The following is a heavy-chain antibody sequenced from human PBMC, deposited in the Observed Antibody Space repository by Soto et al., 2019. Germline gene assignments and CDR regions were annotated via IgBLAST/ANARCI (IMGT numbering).Heavy chain of an antibody. CDR2: INHSGST. V-gene: IGHV4-34*01. Sequence: PSETLSLTCAVYGGSFSGYYWSWIRQPPGKGLEWIGEINHSGSTNYNPSLKSRVTISVDTSKNQFSLKLSSVTAADTAVYYCARGSGGFPNYYYYGMDVWGQGTTVTVCS. J-gene: IGHJ6*02. CDR1: GGSFSGYY. D-gene: IGHD6-19*01. CDR3: ARGSGGFPNYYYYGMDV.